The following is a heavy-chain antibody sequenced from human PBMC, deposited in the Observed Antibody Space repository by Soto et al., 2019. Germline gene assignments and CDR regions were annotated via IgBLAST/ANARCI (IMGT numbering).Heavy chain of an antibody. V-gene: IGHV3-33*01. J-gene: IGHJ4*02. Sequence: HPGGSLRLSCAASRFTFSTFGMHWVRQAPGKGLEWVAVIWYDGSNKYYADSVKGRFTISRDNSQNTLYLQMNSLRAEDTAVYYCAVSQYFYDNSAFLNYWGQGTLVTVSP. CDR3: AVSQYFYDNSAFLNY. D-gene: IGHD3-22*01. CDR1: RFTFSTFG. CDR2: IWYDGSNK.